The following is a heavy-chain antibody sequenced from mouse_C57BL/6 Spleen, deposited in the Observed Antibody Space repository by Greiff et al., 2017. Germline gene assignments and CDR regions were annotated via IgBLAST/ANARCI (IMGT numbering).Heavy chain of an antibody. CDR1: GYAFSSSW. J-gene: IGHJ1*03. CDR2: IYPGDGDT. CDR3: ANYYGRSYGYCDV. Sequence: QVQLKQSGPELVKPGASVKISCKASGYAFSSSWMNWVKQRPGKGLEWIGRIYPGDGDTNYNGKFKGKATLTADKSSSTAYMQLSSLTSEDSAVYFCANYYGRSYGYCDVWGTGTTVTVSS. V-gene: IGHV1-82*01. D-gene: IGHD1-1*01.